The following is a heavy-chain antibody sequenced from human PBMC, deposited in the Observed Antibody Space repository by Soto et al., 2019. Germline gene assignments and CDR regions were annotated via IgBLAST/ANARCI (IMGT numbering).Heavy chain of an antibody. J-gene: IGHJ5*02. CDR1: GFTFSRNW. CDR3: ARDGDGYPA. CDR2: IKQDGSEK. D-gene: IGHD1-1*01. V-gene: IGHV3-7*01. Sequence: EVQLVESGGGLVQPGGSLTLSCAASGFTFSRNWMSWVRQAPGKGLEWVANIKQDGSEKYYADAVKGRFTLSRDNVENSLYLQMNSLRAEATAVYYCARDGDGYPAWGQGTLVTVSS.